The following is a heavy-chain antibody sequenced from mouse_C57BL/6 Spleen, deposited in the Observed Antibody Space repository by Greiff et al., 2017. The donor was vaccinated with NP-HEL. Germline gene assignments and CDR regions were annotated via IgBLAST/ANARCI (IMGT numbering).Heavy chain of an antibody. D-gene: IGHD1-1*01. CDR3: ARSQYYGSSPYYFDY. J-gene: IGHJ2*01. CDR1: GYTFTDYY. CDR2: IYPGSGNT. V-gene: IGHV1-76*01. Sequence: VQLQQSGAELVRPGASVKLSCKASGYTFTDYYINWVKQRPGQGLEWIARIYPGSGNTYYNEKFKGKATLTAEKSSSTAYMQLSSLTSEDSAVYCCARSQYYGSSPYYFDYWGQGTTLTVSS.